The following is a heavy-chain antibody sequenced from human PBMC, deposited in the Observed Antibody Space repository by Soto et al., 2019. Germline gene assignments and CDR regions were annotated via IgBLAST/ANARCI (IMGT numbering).Heavy chain of an antibody. D-gene: IGHD3-3*01. CDR3: ARGLRFLEWFRPNYNWFDP. CDR2: INHSGST. Sequence: PSETLSLTCAVYGGSFSGYYWSWIRQPPGKGLEWIGEINHSGSTNYNPSLKSRVTISVDTSKNQFSLKLSSVTAADTAVYYCARGLRFLEWFRPNYNWFDPWGQGTLVTAPQ. J-gene: IGHJ5*02. CDR1: GGSFSGYY. V-gene: IGHV4-34*01.